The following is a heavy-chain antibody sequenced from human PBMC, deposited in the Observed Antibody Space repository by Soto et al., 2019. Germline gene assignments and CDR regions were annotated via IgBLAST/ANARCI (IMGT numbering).Heavy chain of an antibody. V-gene: IGHV4-4*02. J-gene: IGHJ6*02. CDR3: ATQTISYTWDV. CDR2: ISHSEGS. Sequence: QVQLQESCLGLVKPSGTLSLTCAVSGGSISSTKWWTWVRQPPGKGLEWIAEISHSEGSNYNPSLKSRVAMSLDNSKNQFSLRLSSVTAADTAVYYCATQTISYTWDVWGQGTTVTVS. CDR1: GGSISSTKW. D-gene: IGHD4-4*01.